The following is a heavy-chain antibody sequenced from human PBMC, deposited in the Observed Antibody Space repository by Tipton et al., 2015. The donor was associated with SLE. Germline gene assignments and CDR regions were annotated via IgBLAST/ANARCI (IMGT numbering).Heavy chain of an antibody. CDR2: IYYSGST. CDR3: ARRDSSSWSPIDF. J-gene: IGHJ4*02. D-gene: IGHD6-13*01. V-gene: IGHV4-59*08. Sequence: TLSLTCTVSGGSISSHYWSWIRQPPGKGLEWIGYIYYSGSTYYNPSLKSRVTISVDTSKNQLSLKMTSVTAADTAVYYCARRDSSSWSPIDFWGQGTLVTVSS. CDR1: GGSISSHY.